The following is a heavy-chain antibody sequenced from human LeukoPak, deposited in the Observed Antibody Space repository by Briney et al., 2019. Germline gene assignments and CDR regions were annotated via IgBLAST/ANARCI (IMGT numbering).Heavy chain of an antibody. CDR2: ISHDGSKK. D-gene: IGHD3-10*01. V-gene: IGHV3-30*09. Sequence: GGSLRLSCAASGFAFSSYAVHWVRQAPGKGLECVAVISHDGSKKYYADFVKGRFAISRDNSKNTLYLHMNSLIPEDTAVYFCAKDWKFYYVSGSFFPDNWGQGTLVTVSS. CDR3: AKDWKFYYVSGSFFPDN. CDR1: GFAFSSYA. J-gene: IGHJ4*02.